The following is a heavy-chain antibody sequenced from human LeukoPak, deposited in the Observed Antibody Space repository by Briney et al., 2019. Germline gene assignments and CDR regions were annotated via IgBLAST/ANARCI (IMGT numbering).Heavy chain of an antibody. CDR3: AILTDIVVVVAALESGMDV. D-gene: IGHD2-15*01. V-gene: IGHV3-23*01. CDR2: ISGSGGST. CDR1: GFTFSSYA. J-gene: IGHJ6*02. Sequence: TGGSLRLSCAASGFTFSSYAMSWVRQAPGKGLEWVSAISGSGGSTYYADSVKGRFTISRDNSKNTLYLQMNSLRAEDTAVYYCAILTDIVVVVAALESGMDVWGQGTTVTVSS.